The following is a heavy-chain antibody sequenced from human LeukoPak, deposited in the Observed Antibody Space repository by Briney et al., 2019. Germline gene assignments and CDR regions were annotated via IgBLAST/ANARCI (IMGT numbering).Heavy chain of an antibody. CDR3: ARDRSLSVAGTFDF. Sequence: GGSLRLTCTGSGFTFSNYRMNWVRQAPGKGLEWISYSNAAGSPVSYAESVQGRFTISRDNAKNSLYLEMNSLRDDDTAVYYCARDRSLSVAGTFDFWGQGSLVTVSS. CDR1: GFTFSNYR. V-gene: IGHV3-48*02. J-gene: IGHJ4*02. CDR2: SNAAGSPV. D-gene: IGHD6-19*01.